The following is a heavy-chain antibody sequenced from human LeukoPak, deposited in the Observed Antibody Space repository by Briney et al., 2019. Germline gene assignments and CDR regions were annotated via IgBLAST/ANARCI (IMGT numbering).Heavy chain of an antibody. CDR2: IIPIFGTA. J-gene: IGHJ4*02. CDR3: AREDWNTAMIDY. V-gene: IGHV1-69*13. CDR1: GGTFSSYA. D-gene: IGHD5-18*01. Sequence: GASVKVSCKASGGTFSSYAISWVRQAPGQGLEWMGGIIPIFGTANYAQKFQGRVTITADESTSTAYMELSSLRSEDTAVYYCAREDWNTAMIDYWGEGTVVTVSS.